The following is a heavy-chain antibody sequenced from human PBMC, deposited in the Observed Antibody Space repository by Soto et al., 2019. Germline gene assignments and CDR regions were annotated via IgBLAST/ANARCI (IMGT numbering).Heavy chain of an antibody. CDR3: ARGPGDRNGMIV. Sequence: EVQVVESGGGLVQPGGSLRLSCAASGFTVSSDYMNWVRQAPGKGLEWVSVIYSGGSTYYADSVKGRFTISRDNSKNTLYLQMNSLRAEDTAVYYCARGPGDRNGMIVWGQGTTVTVSS. CDR2: IYSGGST. J-gene: IGHJ6*02. V-gene: IGHV3-66*01. CDR1: GFTVSSDY. D-gene: IGHD1-26*01.